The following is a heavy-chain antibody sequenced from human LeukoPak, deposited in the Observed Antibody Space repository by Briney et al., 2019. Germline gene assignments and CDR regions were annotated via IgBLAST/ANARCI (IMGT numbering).Heavy chain of an antibody. CDR1: GFTFSSYE. CDR2: ISSSSSTI. Sequence: GGSLRLSCAASGFTFSSYEMNWVRQAPGKGLEWVSYISSSSSTIYYADSVKGRFTISRDNAKNSLYLQMNSLRAEDTAVYYCAKRGGGYDILTGYYYSWYFDYWGQGTLVTVSS. J-gene: IGHJ4*02. CDR3: AKRGGGYDILTGYYYSWYFDY. V-gene: IGHV3-48*03. D-gene: IGHD3-9*01.